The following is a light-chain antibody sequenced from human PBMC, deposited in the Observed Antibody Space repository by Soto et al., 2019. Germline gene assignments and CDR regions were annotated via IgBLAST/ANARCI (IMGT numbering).Light chain of an antibody. CDR1: QGISSY. CDR2: AGS. V-gene: IGKV1-39*01. J-gene: IGKJ5*01. Sequence: DIQMTQSPSSLSASVGDRVTITCRASQGISSYLSWYQQKPGKAPKFLIFAGSSVQRGVPSRFSGSGSGIDVNVTISSLQPEDFATYYCQQSYSTPITFGHGTRLEIK. CDR3: QQSYSTPIT.